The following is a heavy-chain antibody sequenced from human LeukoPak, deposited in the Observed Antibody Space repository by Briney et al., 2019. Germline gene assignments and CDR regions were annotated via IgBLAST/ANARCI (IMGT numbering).Heavy chain of an antibody. J-gene: IGHJ4*02. D-gene: IGHD1-14*01. Sequence: PGGSLRLSCAASGFTFGAYWMSWVRQAPGKGLEWVANIKQDGNEKYYVDSVKGRFTIYRDNAKNSLYLQMNSLRADDTAVYYCARDPLTQNDYWGQGTLVAVSS. V-gene: IGHV3-7*01. CDR1: GFTFGAYW. CDR3: ARDPLTQNDY. CDR2: IKQDGNEK.